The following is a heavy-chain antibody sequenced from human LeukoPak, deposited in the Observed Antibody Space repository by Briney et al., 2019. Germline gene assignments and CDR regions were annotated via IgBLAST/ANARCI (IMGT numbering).Heavy chain of an antibody. D-gene: IGHD1-1*01. CDR1: GFTFSGYN. Sequence: GGSLRLSCAASGFTFSGYNMNWVRQAPGKGLEWVSYISSSSSTIYYADSVKGRFTISRDNAKNSLYLQMNSLRAEDTAVYYCARELNWNLDYWGQGTLVTVSS. V-gene: IGHV3-48*01. CDR2: ISSSSSTI. J-gene: IGHJ4*02. CDR3: ARELNWNLDY.